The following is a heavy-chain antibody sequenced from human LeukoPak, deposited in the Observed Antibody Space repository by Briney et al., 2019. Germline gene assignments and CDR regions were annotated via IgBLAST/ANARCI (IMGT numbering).Heavy chain of an antibody. CDR3: AKSMDILTGYLWSLDY. Sequence: GGSLRLSCAASGFTFSSYNMNWVRQAPGKGLEWVAFIRHDGSKKYHADSVKGRFTISRDNSKNTLYLQMNSLRAEDTAVYYCAKSMDILTGYLWSLDYWGQGTLVTVSS. CDR1: GFTFSSYN. CDR2: IRHDGSKK. V-gene: IGHV3-30*02. D-gene: IGHD3-9*01. J-gene: IGHJ4*02.